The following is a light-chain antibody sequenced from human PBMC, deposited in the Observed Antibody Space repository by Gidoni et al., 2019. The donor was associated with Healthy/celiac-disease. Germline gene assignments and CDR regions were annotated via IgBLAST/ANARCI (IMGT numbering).Light chain of an antibody. CDR2: DAS. V-gene: IGKV1-33*01. J-gene: IGKJ1*01. Sequence: DIQMTQSPSSLSASVGDRVTITCQASQDISNYLNWYQQKPGKAPKLLIYDASNLETGVPSRFSGSGAGTDFTFTISSLQPEVIATYYCQRYDNLPWAFGHGTKVEIK. CDR3: QRYDNLPWA. CDR1: QDISNY.